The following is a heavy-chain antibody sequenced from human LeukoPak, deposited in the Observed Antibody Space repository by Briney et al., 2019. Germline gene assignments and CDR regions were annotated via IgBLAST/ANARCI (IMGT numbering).Heavy chain of an antibody. Sequence: PSETLSLTCAVYVGSFSGYSGTWIGRPPGKGLEWIGEIHYSGSVTYNPSLETRVTISVDTSKNQFSLRINSVTAADTAVYYCARGQWFRAFWSRGTPVTVSS. D-gene: IGHD3-10*01. J-gene: IGHJ4*02. CDR3: ARGQWFRAF. CDR1: VGSFSGYS. V-gene: IGHV4-34*01. CDR2: IHYSGSV.